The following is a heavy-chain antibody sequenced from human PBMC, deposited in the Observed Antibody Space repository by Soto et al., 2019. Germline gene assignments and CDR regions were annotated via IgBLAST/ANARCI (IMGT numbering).Heavy chain of an antibody. D-gene: IGHD2-15*01. CDR1: GGSISSYY. CDR3: ARRVVPFVVVAATQINWFDP. J-gene: IGHJ5*02. V-gene: IGHV4-34*01. CDR2: INHSGST. Sequence: SETLSLTCTVSGGSISSYYWSWIRQPPGKGLEWIGEINHSGSTNYNPSLKSRVTISVDTSKNQFSLKLSSVTAADTAVYYCARRVVPFVVVAATQINWFDPWGQGTLVTVSS.